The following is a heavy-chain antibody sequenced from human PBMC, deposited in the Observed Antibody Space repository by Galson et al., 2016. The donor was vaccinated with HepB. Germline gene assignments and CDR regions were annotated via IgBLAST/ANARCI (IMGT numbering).Heavy chain of an antibody. CDR3: ARDLRRGSGYDSSGNYYSLGY. CDR2: LNPNGGAT. Sequence: SVKVSCKASGYTLTSYYMHWVRQAPGQGLEWMGILNPNGGATSYAQKFLGRVTMTRDTSTSTVYLELSSLRSEDTAVYYCARDLRRGSGYDSSGNYYSLGYWGQGTLVTVSS. CDR1: GYTLTSYY. J-gene: IGHJ4*02. V-gene: IGHV1-46*01. D-gene: IGHD3-22*01.